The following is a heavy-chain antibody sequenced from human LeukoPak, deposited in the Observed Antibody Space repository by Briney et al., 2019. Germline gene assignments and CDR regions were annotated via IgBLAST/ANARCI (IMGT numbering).Heavy chain of an antibody. J-gene: IGHJ4*02. CDR3: ARGGEYCTNGVCQSDDY. Sequence: ASVKVSCKASGYTFSSYDMNWVRQAPGQGLEWMGGIIPIFGTANYAQKFQGRVTITADESTSTAYMELSSLRSEDTAVYYCARGGEYCTNGVCQSDDYWGQGTLVTVSS. CDR1: GYTFSSYD. D-gene: IGHD2-8*01. CDR2: IIPIFGTA. V-gene: IGHV1-69*13.